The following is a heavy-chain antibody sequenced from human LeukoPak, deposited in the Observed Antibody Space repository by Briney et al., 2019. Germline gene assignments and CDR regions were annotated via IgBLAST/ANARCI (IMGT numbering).Heavy chain of an antibody. CDR2: ISAYNGNT. CDR1: GYTFTSYG. Sequence: GASVKVSCKASGYTFTSYGISWVRQAPGQGLEWMGWISAYNGNTNYAQKLQGRVTMTTDTSTSTAYMELSSLRSEDTAVYYCASSPAAAGTNRFYFDYWGQGTLVTVSS. D-gene: IGHD6-13*01. J-gene: IGHJ4*02. CDR3: ASSPAAAGTNRFYFDY. V-gene: IGHV1-18*01.